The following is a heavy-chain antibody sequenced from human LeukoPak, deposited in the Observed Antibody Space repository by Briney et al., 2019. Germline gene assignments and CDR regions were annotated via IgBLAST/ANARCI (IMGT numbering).Heavy chain of an antibody. CDR2: ISPYNGNT. J-gene: IGHJ6*02. CDR1: GYTFTSYG. D-gene: IGHD3-10*01. CDR3: ARDGSGSYMFSRRNSYGMDV. V-gene: IGHV1-18*01. Sequence: ASVKVSCKASGYTFTSYGISWVRQAPGQGLEWMGWISPYNGNTNYAQKLQGRVTMTTDTSTSTAYMELRSLRSDDTAVYYCARDGSGSYMFSRRNSYGMDVWGQGTTVTVSS.